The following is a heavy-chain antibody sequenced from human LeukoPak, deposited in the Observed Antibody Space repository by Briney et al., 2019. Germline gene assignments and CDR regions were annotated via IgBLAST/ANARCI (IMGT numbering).Heavy chain of an antibody. CDR3: AKEPHILTGYYTDYFDS. CDR1: GFTFTSSA. J-gene: IGHJ4*02. Sequence: HPGGSLRLSCAASGFTFTSSAMSWVRQAPGKGLEWVSVISGSGHTTDYADSVKGRFTVSRDNSKNTLYLQMNSLRAEDTAVYFCAKEPHILTGYYTDYFDSWGQGTLVTVSS. V-gene: IGHV3-23*01. D-gene: IGHD3-9*01. CDR2: ISGSGHTT.